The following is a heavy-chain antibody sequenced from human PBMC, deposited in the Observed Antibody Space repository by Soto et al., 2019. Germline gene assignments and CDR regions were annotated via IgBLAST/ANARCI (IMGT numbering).Heavy chain of an antibody. J-gene: IGHJ4*02. CDR1: GGTFSSYA. Sequence: SVKVSCKASGGTFSSYAISWVRQAPGQGLEWMGGIIPIFGTANCARKFQGRVTVTADESTSSANMELSRLGSRNTAVYYCARALGLWTGGIDYWAREPWSPSPQ. V-gene: IGHV1-69*13. D-gene: IGHD3-10*01. CDR2: IIPIFGTA. CDR3: ARALGLWTGGIDY.